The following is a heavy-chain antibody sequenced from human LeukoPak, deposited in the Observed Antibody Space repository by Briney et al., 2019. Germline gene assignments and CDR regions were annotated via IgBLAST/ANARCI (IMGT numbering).Heavy chain of an antibody. Sequence: GGSLRLSCAASGFTFSSFGMHWVRQAPGKGLEWVAFIRYDGSNKYCADSVKGRFTISRDNSKKTLYLQMNSLRAEDTAVYYCAKDYSPYCSSTSCYTADYWGQGTLVTVSS. CDR3: AKDYSPYCSSTSCYTADY. V-gene: IGHV3-30*02. CDR2: IRYDGSNK. D-gene: IGHD2-2*02. J-gene: IGHJ4*02. CDR1: GFTFSSFG.